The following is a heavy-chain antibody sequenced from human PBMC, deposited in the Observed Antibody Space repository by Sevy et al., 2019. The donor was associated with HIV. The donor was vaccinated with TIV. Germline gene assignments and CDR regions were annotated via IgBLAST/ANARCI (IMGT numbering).Heavy chain of an antibody. D-gene: IGHD2-2*01. Sequence: GGSLRLSCAASGFTFSSYAMSWVRQAPGKGLEWVSAISGSGGSTYYAGSVKGRITISRNNSKNTMYLQINSLRAEDTAVYYCAKGEIVVVPAATDYWGQGTLVTVSS. CDR2: ISGSGGST. CDR1: GFTFSSYA. J-gene: IGHJ4*02. CDR3: AKGEIVVVPAATDY. V-gene: IGHV3-23*01.